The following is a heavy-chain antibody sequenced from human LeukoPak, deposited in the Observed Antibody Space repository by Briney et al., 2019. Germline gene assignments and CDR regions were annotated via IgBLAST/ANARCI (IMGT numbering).Heavy chain of an antibody. J-gene: IGHJ4*02. CDR2: IHHSGST. CDR1: GYSISSGYY. V-gene: IGHV4-38-2*01. CDR3: ARVSGGTYYVFAY. Sequence: PSETLSLTCAVSGYSISSGYYWGWIRQPPGKGLEWIGSIHHSGSTYYNPSLKSRVTISVDTSKNHFSLKLSSVTAADTAVYYCARVSGGTYYVFAYWGQGTLVTVSS. D-gene: IGHD1-26*01.